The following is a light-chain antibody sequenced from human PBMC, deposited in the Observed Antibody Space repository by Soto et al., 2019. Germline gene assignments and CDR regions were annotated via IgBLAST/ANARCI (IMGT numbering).Light chain of an antibody. J-gene: IGKJ3*01. CDR2: DAS. CDR1: QSVSSS. Sequence: EIVLTQSPATLSLSPGERATLSCRASQSVSSSLAWYQQQPGQAPRLLIYDASTRATGIPARFSGSGSGTDFTLTISSLEPEDLAVYYCQQRSNGPPNTVGPGTKVDIK. V-gene: IGKV3-11*01. CDR3: QQRSNGPPNT.